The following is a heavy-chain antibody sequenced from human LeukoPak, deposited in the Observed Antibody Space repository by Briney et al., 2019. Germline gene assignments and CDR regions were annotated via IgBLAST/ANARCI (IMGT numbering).Heavy chain of an antibody. J-gene: IGHJ4*02. CDR1: GGTFSSYA. D-gene: IGHD3-22*01. V-gene: IGHV1-69*06. Sequence: GASVKVSCKASGGTFSSYAISWVRQAPGQGLEWMGGIIPIFGTANYAQKFQGRVTITADKSTSTAYMELSSLRSEDTAVYYCARDHAPTRYYDSSGYHGIFDYWGQGTLVTVSS. CDR2: IIPIFGTA. CDR3: ARDHAPTRYYDSSGYHGIFDY.